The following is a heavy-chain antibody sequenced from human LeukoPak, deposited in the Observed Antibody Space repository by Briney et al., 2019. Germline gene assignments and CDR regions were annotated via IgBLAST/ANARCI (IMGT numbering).Heavy chain of an antibody. CDR3: AREDLCGGDCYTYDY. CDR1: GYTFTSYG. J-gene: IGHJ4*02. CDR2: ISAYNGNT. V-gene: IGHV1-18*01. Sequence: GASVKVSCKASGYTFTSYGISWVRQAPGQGLEWMGWISAYNGNTSYAQKLQGRVTMTTDTSTSTAYMELRSLRSDDTAVYYCAREDLCGGDCYTYDYWGQGTLVTVSS. D-gene: IGHD2-21*02.